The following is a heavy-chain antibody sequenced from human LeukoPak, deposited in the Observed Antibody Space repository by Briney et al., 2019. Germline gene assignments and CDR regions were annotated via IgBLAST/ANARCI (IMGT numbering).Heavy chain of an antibody. D-gene: IGHD3-3*01. CDR1: GFTFSYYW. J-gene: IGHJ6*03. Sequence: GGSLRLSCAASGFTFSYYWMSWVRQAPGKGLEWVANIKQDGSEKYYVDSVKGRFTISRDNAKNSLYLQMNSLRAKDTAVYYCARGVLEWLAYYYYYMDVWGKGTTVTVSS. CDR2: IKQDGSEK. CDR3: ARGVLEWLAYYYYYMDV. V-gene: IGHV3-7*01.